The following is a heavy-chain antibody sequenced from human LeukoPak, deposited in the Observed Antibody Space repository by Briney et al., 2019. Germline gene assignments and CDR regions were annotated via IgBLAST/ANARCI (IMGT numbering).Heavy chain of an antibody. CDR1: GGSISSYY. J-gene: IGHJ4*02. CDR2: IYTSGST. D-gene: IGHD3-10*01. V-gene: IGHV4-4*07. Sequence: SETLSLTCTVSGGSISSYYWSWIRQPAGKGLEWIGRIYTSGSTNYNPSLKSRVTMSVDTSKNQFSLKLSSVTAADTAVYYCARVSYYYGSGSFQNAFDYWGQGTLVTVSS. CDR3: ARVSYYYGSGSFQNAFDY.